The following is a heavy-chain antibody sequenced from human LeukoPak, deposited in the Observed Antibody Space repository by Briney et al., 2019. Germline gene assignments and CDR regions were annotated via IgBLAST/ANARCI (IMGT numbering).Heavy chain of an antibody. CDR2: FDPEDGET. V-gene: IGHV1-24*01. D-gene: IGHD1-1*01. CDR3: ATGPAHLERGTQRGPNKGYYYYMDV. J-gene: IGHJ6*03. CDR1: GYTLTELS. Sequence: GASVKVFCKVSGYTLTELSMHWVRQAPGKGLEWMGGFDPEDGETTYAQKFQGRVTMTEDTSTDTAYMELSSLRSEDTAVYYCATGPAHLERGTQRGPNKGYYYYMDVWGKGTTVTVSS.